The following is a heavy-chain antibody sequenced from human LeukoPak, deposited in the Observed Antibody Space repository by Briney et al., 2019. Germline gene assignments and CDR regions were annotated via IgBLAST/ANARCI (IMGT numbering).Heavy chain of an antibody. CDR2: ISSSSSYI. V-gene: IGHV3-21*01. Sequence: GGSLRLSCAASGFTFGSYSMNWVRQAPGKGLEWVSSISSSSSYIYYADSVKGRFTISRDNAKNSLYLQMNSLRAEDTAVYYCASLEYSSSWSYYGMGVWGQGTTVTVSS. D-gene: IGHD6-13*01. CDR1: GFTFGSYS. J-gene: IGHJ6*02. CDR3: ASLEYSSSWSYYGMGV.